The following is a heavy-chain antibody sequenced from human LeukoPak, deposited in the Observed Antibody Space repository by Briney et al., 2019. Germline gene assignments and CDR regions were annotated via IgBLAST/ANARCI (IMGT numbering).Heavy chain of an antibody. CDR1: GCNFRNYW. D-gene: IGHD3-22*01. CDR2: IKHDGSEK. CDR3: ARDPYENGGYGAFDI. V-gene: IGHV3-7*01. J-gene: IGHJ3*02. Sequence: PGGSLRLSCVASGCNFRNYWMTWVRQAPGKGLEWVANIKHDGSEKQYADSVKGRFTISRDNGERSLFLQMNSPRTEDTAVYYCARDPYENGGYGAFDIWGQGTIVSVSS.